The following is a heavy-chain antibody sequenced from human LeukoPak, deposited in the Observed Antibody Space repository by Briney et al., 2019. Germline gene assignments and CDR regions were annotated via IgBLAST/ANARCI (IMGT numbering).Heavy chain of an antibody. CDR3: ARRRIAAAGTGSYYGFCV. CDR1: GYIFTSYW. V-gene: IGHV5-10-1*01. D-gene: IGHD6-13*01. Sequence: GESSQTSGKGSGYIFTSYWISWVRQMPGKGLERMGRIDPSDSYTNYSPSFQGHVTISADKSISTAYLQWSSLKASDTAMYYCARRRIAAAGTGSYYGFCVWGQVITVTVSS. CDR2: IDPSDSYT. J-gene: IGHJ6*01.